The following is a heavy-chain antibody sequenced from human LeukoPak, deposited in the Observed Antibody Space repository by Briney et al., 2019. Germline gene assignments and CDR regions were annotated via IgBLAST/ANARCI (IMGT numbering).Heavy chain of an antibody. CDR3: ARDLSLWLVPDPYFDY. Sequence: PSETLSLTCTVSGGSISSYYWSWIRQPAGKGLEWIGRIYTSGSTNYNPSLKSRVTMSVDTSKNQFSLKLSSVTAADTAVYYCARDLSLWLVPDPYFDYWGQGTLVTVSS. CDR2: IYTSGST. CDR1: GGSISSYY. D-gene: IGHD6-19*01. V-gene: IGHV4-4*07. J-gene: IGHJ4*02.